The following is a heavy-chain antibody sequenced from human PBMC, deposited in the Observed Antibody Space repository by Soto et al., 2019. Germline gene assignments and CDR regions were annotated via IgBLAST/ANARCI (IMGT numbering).Heavy chain of an antibody. CDR2: IYPGDSDT. V-gene: IGHV5-51*01. Sequence: PXGALKISCKGSGYPFTDYWIGWVRQLPGKGLEWMGIIYPGDSDTRYSPSFQGHVTITVDKSTSTAYLQWNTLKASDTAIYYCAASIFYYGMDVWGQGTTVTGSS. CDR1: GYPFTDYW. J-gene: IGHJ6*02. CDR3: AASIFYYGMDV.